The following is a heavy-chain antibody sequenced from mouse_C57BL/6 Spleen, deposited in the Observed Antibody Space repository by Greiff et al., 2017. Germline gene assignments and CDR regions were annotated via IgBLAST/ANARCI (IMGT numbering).Heavy chain of an antibody. J-gene: IGHJ4*01. CDR2: ISNGGGST. Sequence: EVKLQESGGGLVQPGGSLKLSCAASGFTFSDYYMYWVRQTPEKRLEWVAYISNGGGSTYYPDTVKGRFTISRDNAKNTLYLQMSRLKSEDTAMYYCARQGYDYGYYAMDYWGQGTSVTVSS. CDR1: GFTFSDYY. CDR3: ARQGYDYGYYAMDY. D-gene: IGHD2-4*01. V-gene: IGHV5-12*01.